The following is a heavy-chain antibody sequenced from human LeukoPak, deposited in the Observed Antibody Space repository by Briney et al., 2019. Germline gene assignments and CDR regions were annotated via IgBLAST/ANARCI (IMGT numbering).Heavy chain of an antibody. J-gene: IGHJ5*02. CDR1: GGSFSGYY. V-gene: IGHV4-34*01. CDR3: ARGPWGYSSGWYNNWFDP. Sequence: SETLSLTCAVYGGSFSGYYWSWIRQPPGKGLEWIGEINHSGSTNYNPSLKSRVTISVDTSKNQFSLKLSSVTAADTAVYSCARGPWGYSSGWYNNWFDPWGQGTLVTVSS. CDR2: INHSGST. D-gene: IGHD6-19*01.